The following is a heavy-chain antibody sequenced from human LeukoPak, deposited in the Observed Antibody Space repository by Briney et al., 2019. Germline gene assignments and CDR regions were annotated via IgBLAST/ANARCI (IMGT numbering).Heavy chain of an antibody. V-gene: IGHV1-69*04. J-gene: IGHJ4*02. Sequence: GASVKVSCKSSGGTFSSYAISWVRQAPGQGLEWMGRIIPILDIANYAQKFQGRVTITADKSTGTAYMELSSLRSEDTAVYYCATVRDTAMARRAFDYWGQGTLVTVSS. CDR3: ATVRDTAMARRAFDY. CDR1: GGTFSSYA. D-gene: IGHD5-18*01. CDR2: IIPILDIA.